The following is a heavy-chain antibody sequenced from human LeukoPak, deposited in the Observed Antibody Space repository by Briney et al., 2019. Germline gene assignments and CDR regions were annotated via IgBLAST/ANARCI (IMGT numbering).Heavy chain of an antibody. D-gene: IGHD3-22*01. CDR3: ARVRPYYYDSKRSVFDY. Sequence: SETLSLTCAVYGGSFSGYYWSWIRQPPGKGLEWIGEINHSGSTNYNPSLKSRVTISGDTSKYQFSLKLSSVTTADTAVYYCARVRPYYYDSKRSVFDYWGQGTLVSVSS. V-gene: IGHV4-34*01. J-gene: IGHJ4*02. CDR2: INHSGST. CDR1: GGSFSGYY.